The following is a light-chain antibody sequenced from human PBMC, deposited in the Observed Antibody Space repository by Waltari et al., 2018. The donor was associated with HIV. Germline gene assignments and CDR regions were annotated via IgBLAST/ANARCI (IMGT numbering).Light chain of an antibody. Sequence: QSVLTQPPSASGTPGQRVTISCSGRNSNIGSNTVNWYQQLPGTAPKLLIYGNTQRPSGVPDRFSGSKSGTSASLAISGLQSEDEAEYYCAAWDDSLNGEVVFGGGTKLTVL. CDR2: GNT. CDR1: NSNIGSNT. J-gene: IGLJ2*01. V-gene: IGLV1-44*01. CDR3: AAWDDSLNGEVV.